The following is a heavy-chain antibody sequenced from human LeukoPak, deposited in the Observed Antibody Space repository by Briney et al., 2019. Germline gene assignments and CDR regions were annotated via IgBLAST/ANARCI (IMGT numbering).Heavy chain of an antibody. CDR2: ISAYNGNT. D-gene: IGHD6-19*01. V-gene: IGHV1-18*01. J-gene: IGHJ4*02. CDR1: GYTFTSYG. Sequence: ASVTVSCKASGYTFTSYGITWVRQAPGHGLEWMGWISAYNGNTNYAQKLQGRLTMTTDTSTSTAYMELRSLISDDTAVYYCARSAGVAVAGSSDYWGQGTLVTVSS. CDR3: ARSAGVAVAGSSDY.